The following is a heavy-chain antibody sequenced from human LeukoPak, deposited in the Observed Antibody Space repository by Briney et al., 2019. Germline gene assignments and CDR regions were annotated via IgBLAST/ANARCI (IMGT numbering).Heavy chain of an antibody. D-gene: IGHD7-27*01. CDR3: ARGLGHYYYYYMDV. J-gene: IGHJ6*03. V-gene: IGHV1-69*04. CDR1: GGTFSSYA. CDR2: IIPILGIA. Sequence: SVKVSCKACGGTFSSYAISWVRQAPGQGLEWMGRIIPILGIASYAQKFQGRVTITADKSTSTAYTELSSLRSEDTAVYYCARGLGHYYYYYMDVWGKGTTVTVSS.